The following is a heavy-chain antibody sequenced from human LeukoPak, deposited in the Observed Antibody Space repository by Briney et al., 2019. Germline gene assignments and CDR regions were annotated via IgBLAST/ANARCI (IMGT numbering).Heavy chain of an antibody. CDR3: ARVLVDGETFDI. D-gene: IGHD2-8*01. Sequence: PSETLSLTCTVSGGSISSGDYYWSWIRQPPGKGLEWVGYIYYSGGTYYNPSLKSRVTISVDTSKNQFSLKLSSVTAADTVVYYCARVLVDGETFDIWGRGTMVTVSS. CDR2: IYYSGGT. CDR1: GGSISSGDYY. J-gene: IGHJ3*02. V-gene: IGHV4-30-4*08.